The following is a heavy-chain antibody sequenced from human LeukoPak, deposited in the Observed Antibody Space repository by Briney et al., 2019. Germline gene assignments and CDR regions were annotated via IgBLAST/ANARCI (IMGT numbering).Heavy chain of an antibody. Sequence: ASVKVSCKATGYTFSGYYIHWVRQAPGQGLEWMGRINPNSGHTNYTQKFQDRVTMTRDASTRTAFMELSRLRSDDTAVSYCARDSSEILPLGYCGQGTLVSVSS. CDR1: GYTFSGYY. J-gene: IGHJ4*02. CDR2: INPNSGHT. CDR3: ARDSSEILPLGY. V-gene: IGHV1-2*02.